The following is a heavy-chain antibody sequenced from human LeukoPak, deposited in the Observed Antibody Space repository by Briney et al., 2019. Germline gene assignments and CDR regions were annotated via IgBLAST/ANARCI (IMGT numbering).Heavy chain of an antibody. D-gene: IGHD6-19*01. V-gene: IGHV3-23*01. CDR1: GFTFSSYA. J-gene: IGHJ4*02. Sequence: GASLRLSCAASGFTFSSYAMSWVRQAPGKGLEWVSAISGSGGSTYYADSVKGRFTISRDNSKNTLYLQMNSLRAEDTAVYYCAKVSEEGAYSSGWYVEGYYFDYGGQGTLVTVSS. CDR2: ISGSGGST. CDR3: AKVSEEGAYSSGWYVEGYYFDY.